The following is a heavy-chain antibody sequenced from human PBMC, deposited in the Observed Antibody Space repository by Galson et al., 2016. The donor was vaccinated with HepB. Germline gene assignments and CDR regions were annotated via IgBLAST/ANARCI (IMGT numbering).Heavy chain of an antibody. CDR3: ANRMGVPGANDF. J-gene: IGHJ4*02. D-gene: IGHD7-27*01. Sequence: SLRLSCAASGFNFNTYVMGWVRQAPGKGLEWVSIISARGDITYYADSVKGRFTMSRDNDKNMVYLQMVSLRDEDTAVYYCANRMGVPGANDFWGQGTLVTVSS. CDR2: ISARGDIT. CDR1: GFNFNTYV. V-gene: IGHV3-23*01.